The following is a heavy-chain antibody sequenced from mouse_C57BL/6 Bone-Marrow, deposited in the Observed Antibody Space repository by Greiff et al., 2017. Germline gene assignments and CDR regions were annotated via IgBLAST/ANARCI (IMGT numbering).Heavy chain of an antibody. V-gene: IGHV14-4*01. CDR2: FDPENGDT. D-gene: IGHD2-5*01. Sequence: VQLQQSGAELVRPGASVKLSCTASGFNIKDDYMHWVKQRPEQGLEWIGWFDPENGDTEYASKFQGKATITADTSSNTAYQQLSSLTYEDTAVYYCTTGVSNPAWFAYWGQGTLVTVSA. CDR1: GFNIKDDY. CDR3: TTGVSNPAWFAY. J-gene: IGHJ3*01.